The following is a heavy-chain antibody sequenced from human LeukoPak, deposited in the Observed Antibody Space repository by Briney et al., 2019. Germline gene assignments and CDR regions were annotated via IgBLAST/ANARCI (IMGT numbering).Heavy chain of an antibody. J-gene: IGHJ6*02. CDR1: GFTIYNYA. D-gene: IGHD4-23*01. Sequence: GGSLRLSCAASGFTIYNYAMSWVRQAPGKGLEWVSDVSGDGATHYEDCEKGRFTISKDNSKNTLYLQMTSLRAEDTALYYCAKPLFGGNSSALDVWGQGTTVTVSS. CDR2: VSGDGAT. CDR3: AKPLFGGNSSALDV. V-gene: IGHV3-23*01.